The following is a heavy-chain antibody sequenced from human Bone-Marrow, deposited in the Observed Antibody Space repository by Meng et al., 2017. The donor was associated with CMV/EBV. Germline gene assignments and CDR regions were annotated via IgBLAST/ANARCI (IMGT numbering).Heavy chain of an antibody. J-gene: IGHJ3*02. CDR3: ARGSYYYGSGSYYKRAFDI. Sequence: GESLKISCAASGFTFSSYAMYWVRQAPGKGLEWVAVISYDGTNKYYADSVKGRFTISRDNSKNTLYLQMNSLRAEDTAVYYCARGSYYYGSGSYYKRAFDIWGQGTMVTVSS. CDR2: ISYDGTNK. D-gene: IGHD3-10*01. CDR1: GFTFSSYA. V-gene: IGHV3-30-3*01.